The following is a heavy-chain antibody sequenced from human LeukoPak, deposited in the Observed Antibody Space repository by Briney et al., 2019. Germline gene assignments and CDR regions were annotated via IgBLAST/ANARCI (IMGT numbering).Heavy chain of an antibody. CDR3: ARDQGGYDNDAFDI. Sequence: GGSLRLSCAASGFTFSDYYMSWIRQAPGKGLEWVSYISSSGNIIYYADSVKGRFTISRDNAKNSLYLQMSSLRAEDTAVYYCARDQGGYDNDAFDIWGQGTMVTVSS. V-gene: IGHV3-11*04. CDR1: GFTFSDYY. J-gene: IGHJ3*02. D-gene: IGHD5-12*01. CDR2: ISSSGNII.